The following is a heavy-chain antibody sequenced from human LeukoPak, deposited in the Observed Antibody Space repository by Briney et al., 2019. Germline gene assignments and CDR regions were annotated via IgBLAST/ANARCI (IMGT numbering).Heavy chain of an antibody. Sequence: SETLSLTCTVSGGSINSYYWSWIRQPPGKGLEWIGYIYYSGSTNYNPSLKSRVTISVDTSKNQFSLKLSSVTAADTAVYYCASSGSFRQQLIKWGQGTLVTVSS. CDR1: GGSINSYY. J-gene: IGHJ4*02. D-gene: IGHD6-13*01. CDR3: ASSGSFRQQLIK. CDR2: IYYSGST. V-gene: IGHV4-59*01.